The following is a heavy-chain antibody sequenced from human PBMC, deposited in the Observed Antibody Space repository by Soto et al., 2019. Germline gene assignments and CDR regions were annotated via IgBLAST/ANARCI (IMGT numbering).Heavy chain of an antibody. V-gene: IGHV6-1*01. J-gene: IGHJ6*02. D-gene: IGHD5-12*01. Sequence: TLSLTCAISGDSVSSNSAAWNWIRQSPSRGLEWLGRTYYRSKWYNDYAVSVKSRITINPDTSKNQFSLQLNSVTPEDTAVYYCARDHGYSGYDSRSWPRGSYYYGMDVWGQGTTVTVSS. CDR3: ARDHGYSGYDSRSWPRGSYYYGMDV. CDR2: TYYRSKWYN. CDR1: GDSVSSNSAA.